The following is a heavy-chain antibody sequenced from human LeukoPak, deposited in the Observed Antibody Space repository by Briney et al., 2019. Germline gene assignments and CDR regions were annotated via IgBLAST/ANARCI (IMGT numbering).Heavy chain of an antibody. Sequence: SVKVSCKASGGTFSSYAISWVRQAPGQGLEWMGGIIPIFGTANYAQKFQGRVTITADESTSTAYMELSSLRSEDTAVYYRARRAANLLYNWFDPWGQGTLVTVSS. CDR2: IIPIFGTA. D-gene: IGHD2-15*01. CDR1: GGTFSSYA. J-gene: IGHJ5*02. V-gene: IGHV1-69*13. CDR3: ARRAANLLYNWFDP.